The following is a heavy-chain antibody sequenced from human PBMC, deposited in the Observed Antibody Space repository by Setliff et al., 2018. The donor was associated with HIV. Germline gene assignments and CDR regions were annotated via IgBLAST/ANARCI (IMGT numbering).Heavy chain of an antibody. J-gene: IGHJ4*02. CDR3: ASGRGAKGGYDYFGS. D-gene: IGHD5-12*01. CDR2: IYYSGAT. Sequence: PSETLSLTCTVSGDSISSGGYYWSWIRQLPGKGLEWIGYIYYSGATYYNPSLKNRVTISLDTSKSQFSLKLTSVTAADTALYYCASGRGAKGGYDYFGSWGQGMLVTVSS. V-gene: IGHV4-31*03. CDR1: GDSISSGGYY.